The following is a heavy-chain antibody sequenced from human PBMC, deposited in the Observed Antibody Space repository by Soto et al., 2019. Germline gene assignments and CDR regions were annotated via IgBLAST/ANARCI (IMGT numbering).Heavy chain of an antibody. CDR3: ARTLSSSGWYRERYYFDY. J-gene: IGHJ4*02. D-gene: IGHD6-19*01. Sequence: SGPTLVNPTETLTLTCTVSGFSLSNARMGVSWIRQPPGKALEWLAHIFSNDEKSYSTSLKSRLTISKDTSKSQVVLTMTNMDPVDTATYYCARTLSSSGWYRERYYFDYWGQGTLVPASS. V-gene: IGHV2-26*01. CDR2: IFSNDEK. CDR1: GFSLSNARMG.